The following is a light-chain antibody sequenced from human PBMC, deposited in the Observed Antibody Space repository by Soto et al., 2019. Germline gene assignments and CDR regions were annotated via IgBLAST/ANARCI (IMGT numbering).Light chain of an antibody. CDR1: QSISSW. Sequence: DIQMTQSPSTLSASVGDRVTITCRASQSISSWLAWYQQKPGKAPNLLIYEASSLESGVPSRFSGSGSGTEFTLTINSLLPDDFATSYCQQYGSNTALTFGGGTKVEIK. CDR2: EAS. J-gene: IGKJ4*01. CDR3: QQYGSNTALT. V-gene: IGKV1-5*03.